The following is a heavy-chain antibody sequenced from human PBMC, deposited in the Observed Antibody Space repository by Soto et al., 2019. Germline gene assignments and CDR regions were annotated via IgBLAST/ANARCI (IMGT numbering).Heavy chain of an antibody. CDR3: AKDRLAGGFDY. D-gene: IGHD3-16*01. CDR1: GFTVSSNY. V-gene: IGHV3-23*01. CDR2: VSATAGTT. J-gene: IGHJ4*02. Sequence: GGSLRLSCAASGFTVSSNYMSWVRQAPGKGLEWVSVVSATAGTTYYTDSVKGRFTISRDNSRNTVYLQMNSLRADDTAVYYCAKDRLAGGFDYWGQGTLVTVSS.